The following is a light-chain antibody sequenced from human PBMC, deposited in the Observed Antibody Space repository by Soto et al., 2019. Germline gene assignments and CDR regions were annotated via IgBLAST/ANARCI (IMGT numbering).Light chain of an antibody. CDR2: EVS. Sequence: QSVLTQPPSASGSPGQSVTISCTGTSSDVGGYDYVSWYQQHPGKAPKLMISEVSKRPSGVPDRFSGSKSGNTASLTVSGLRAEDEADYYCYSYTDSNRGVSGTGTKVTVL. CDR3: YSYTDSNRGV. CDR1: SSDVGGYDY. V-gene: IGLV2-8*01. J-gene: IGLJ1*01.